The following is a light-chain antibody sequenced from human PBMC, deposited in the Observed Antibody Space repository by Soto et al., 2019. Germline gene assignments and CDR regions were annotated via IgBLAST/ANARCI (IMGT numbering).Light chain of an antibody. V-gene: IGKV4-1*01. CDR3: QQYYTTPVT. CDR1: QSLLDNSSKRSY. CDR2: WAS. Sequence: DIVMTQSPDSLAVSLGERATINCKSSQSLLDNSSKRSYLCWYQQKPGQPPKLLIYWASTRESGVPDRFSGSGSGTDFTLTISSLQAEDVAVYYGQQYYTTPVTFGQGTKVEIK. J-gene: IGKJ1*01.